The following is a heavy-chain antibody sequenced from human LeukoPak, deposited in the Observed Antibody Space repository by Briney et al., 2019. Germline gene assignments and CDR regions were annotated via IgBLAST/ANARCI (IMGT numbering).Heavy chain of an antibody. CDR1: GGSFSGYY. J-gene: IGHJ3*02. V-gene: IGHV4-34*01. Sequence: SETLSLTCAVYGGSFSGYYWSWIRQPPGKGLEWIGEINHSGSTNYNPSLKSRVTISVDTSKNQFSLKLSSVTAADTAVYYCGLGGYCSGGSCYPYDAFDIWGQGTMVTVSS. CDR3: GLGGYCSGGSCYPYDAFDI. D-gene: IGHD2-15*01. CDR2: INHSGST.